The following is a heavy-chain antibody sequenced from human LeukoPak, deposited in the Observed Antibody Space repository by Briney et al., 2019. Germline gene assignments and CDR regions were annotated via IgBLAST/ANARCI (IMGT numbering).Heavy chain of an antibody. D-gene: IGHD2-15*01. Sequence: SETLSLTCAGYGGSFSGYYWSWIRQPPGKGLEWIGEINHSGSTNYNPSLKSRVTISVDTSKNQFSLKLSSVTAADTAVYYCARQDCSGGSCSRYYYYMDVWGKGTTVTISS. J-gene: IGHJ6*03. CDR2: INHSGST. CDR3: ARQDCSGGSCSRYYYYMDV. V-gene: IGHV4-34*01. CDR1: GGSFSGYY.